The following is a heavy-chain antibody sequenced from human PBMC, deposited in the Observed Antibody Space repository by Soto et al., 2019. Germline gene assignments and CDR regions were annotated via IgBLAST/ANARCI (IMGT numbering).Heavy chain of an antibody. CDR3: ARDGSNSWYSYDYHGMDV. D-gene: IGHD5-18*01. Sequence: EVQLVESGGGLVQPGGSLRLSCGASGFTFRTYWLSWVRQVPGKGLEWVANINQDGSEKNYVDCVKGRFTISRDNAKNSLHLQMSSLRAEDTALYYCARDGSNSWYSYDYHGMDVWGQGTTVTVSS. CDR2: INQDGSEK. J-gene: IGHJ6*02. V-gene: IGHV3-7*05. CDR1: GFTFRTYW.